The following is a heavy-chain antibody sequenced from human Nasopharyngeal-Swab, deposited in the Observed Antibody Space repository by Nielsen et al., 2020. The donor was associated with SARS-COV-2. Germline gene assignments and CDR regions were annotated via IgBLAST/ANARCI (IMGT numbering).Heavy chain of an antibody. Sequence: GESLKISCAASGFTISSYWMSWVRQAPGKGLEWVANIKEDGSEKYYVDSVKGRFTISRDNAKNSLYLQMNSLRAEDTAVYYCARRIQLFEAWDWFDPWGQGTLVTVSS. D-gene: IGHD5-18*01. CDR3: ARRIQLFEAWDWFDP. CDR1: GFTISSYW. CDR2: IKEDGSEK. V-gene: IGHV3-7*03. J-gene: IGHJ5*02.